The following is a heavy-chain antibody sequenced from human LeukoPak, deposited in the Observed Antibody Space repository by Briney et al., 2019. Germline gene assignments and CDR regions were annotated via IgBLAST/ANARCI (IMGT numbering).Heavy chain of an antibody. CDR2: IYHSGTT. Sequence: PSETLSLTCTVSGGSISSSSYYWGWIRQPPGKGLEWIGIIYHSGTTYSNPSLKSRVTISVDTSNNRFSLKLNSVTAEDTALYYCARGAYSYVGYFDYWGQGTLVTVSS. CDR3: ARGAYSYVGYFDY. V-gene: IGHV4-39*07. CDR1: GGSISSSSYY. J-gene: IGHJ4*02. D-gene: IGHD5-18*01.